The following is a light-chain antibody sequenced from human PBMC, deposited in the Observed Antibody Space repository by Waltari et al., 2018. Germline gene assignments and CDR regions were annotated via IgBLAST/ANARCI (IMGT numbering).Light chain of an antibody. Sequence: QSVLTQPPSVSGAPGQRVPISCTGSSSNIGAGYDVHSYQQLPGTAPKLLIYGNSNRPSGVPDRFSGSKSGTSASLAITGLQAEDEADYYCQSYDSSLSGWVFGGGTKLTVL. CDR1: SSNIGAGYD. V-gene: IGLV1-40*01. J-gene: IGLJ3*02. CDR2: GNS. CDR3: QSYDSSLSGWV.